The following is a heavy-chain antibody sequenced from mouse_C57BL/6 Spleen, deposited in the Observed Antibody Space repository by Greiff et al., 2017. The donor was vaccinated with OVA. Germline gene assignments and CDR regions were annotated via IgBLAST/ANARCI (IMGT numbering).Heavy chain of an antibody. J-gene: IGHJ1*03. D-gene: IGHD1-1*01. Sequence: QVQLQQSGAELVRPGTSVKVSCKASGYAFTNYLIEWVKQRPGQGLEWIGVINPGSGGTNYNEKFKGKATLTADKSSSTAYMQLSSLTSEDSAVYFCAREGITTVAGGYFDVWGTGTTVTVSS. CDR3: AREGITTVAGGYFDV. CDR1: GYAFTNYL. CDR2: INPGSGGT. V-gene: IGHV1-54*01.